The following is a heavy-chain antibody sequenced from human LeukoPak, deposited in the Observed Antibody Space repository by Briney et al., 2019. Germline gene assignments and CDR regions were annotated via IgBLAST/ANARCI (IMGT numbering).Heavy chain of an antibody. Sequence: ASVTVSCKASGYTFTSYDINWVRQATGQGLEWMGWMNPNSGNTGYAQKFQGRVTMTRNTSISTAYMELSSLRSEDTAVYYCARIIAARSGTDAFDIWGQGTMVTVSS. V-gene: IGHV1-8*01. CDR1: GYTFTSYD. J-gene: IGHJ3*02. D-gene: IGHD6-6*01. CDR2: MNPNSGNT. CDR3: ARIIAARSGTDAFDI.